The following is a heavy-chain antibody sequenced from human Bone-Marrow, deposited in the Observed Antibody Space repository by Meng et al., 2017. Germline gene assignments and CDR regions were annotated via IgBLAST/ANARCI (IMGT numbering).Heavy chain of an antibody. CDR3: VPRTTYFDS. D-gene: IGHD4-11*01. CDR1: GFTFSSYW. J-gene: IGHJ4*02. V-gene: IGHV3-23*04. CDR2: ISSTGGAT. Sequence: EVQLVESGGGLVQPGGSLRLSCAASGFTFSSYWMNWVRQAPGKGLEWVSTISSTGGATYYTDSVKGRLIISRDNSKNTLYLQMNSLRAEDTAVYYCVPRTTYFDSWGLGTLVTVSS.